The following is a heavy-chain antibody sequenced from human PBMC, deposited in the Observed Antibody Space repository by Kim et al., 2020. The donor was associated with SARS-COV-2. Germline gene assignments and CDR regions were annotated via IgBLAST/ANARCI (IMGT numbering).Heavy chain of an antibody. J-gene: IGHJ6*02. Sequence: SETLSLTCAVYGRSFSGYYWSWIRQPPGKGLEWIGEVNHSGSTNYNPSLKSRVTISVDTSKNQFSLKLTSVTAADTAVYYCARRTSYYYASGSYYKSPTGYYSMDVWGQGTTVTVSS. CDR1: GRSFSGYY. CDR3: ARRTSYYYASGSYYKSPTGYYSMDV. D-gene: IGHD3-10*01. CDR2: VNHSGST. V-gene: IGHV4-34*01.